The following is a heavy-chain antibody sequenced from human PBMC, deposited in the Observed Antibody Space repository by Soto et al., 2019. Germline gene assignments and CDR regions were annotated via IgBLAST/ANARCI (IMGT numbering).Heavy chain of an antibody. CDR2: INYSGST. CDR1: GGSISSYY. D-gene: IGHD6-13*01. V-gene: IGHV4-59*12. CDR3: ARGRRVIAAAGTHYFDY. Sequence: PSETLSLTCTVSGGSISSYYWSWIRQPPGKGLEWIGEINYSGSTNYNPSLKSRVTISVDTSKNQFSLKLSSVTAADTAVYFCARGRRVIAAAGTHYFDYWGQGTLVTVSS. J-gene: IGHJ4*02.